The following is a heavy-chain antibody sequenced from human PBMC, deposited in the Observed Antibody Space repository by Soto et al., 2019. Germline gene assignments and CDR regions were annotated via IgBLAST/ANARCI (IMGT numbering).Heavy chain of an antibody. J-gene: IGHJ4*02. V-gene: IGHV4-59*01. CDR3: GRKTAYSYDL. D-gene: IGHD5-18*01. CDR1: GGSISSYY. CDR2: IYYSGST. Sequence: PSETLSLTCTVSGGSISSYYWSWIRQPPGKGLEWIGYIYYSGSTNYNPSLKSRVTISVDTSKNQFSLKLSSVTAADTAVYYCGRKTAYSYDLGGQEPLLTVPS.